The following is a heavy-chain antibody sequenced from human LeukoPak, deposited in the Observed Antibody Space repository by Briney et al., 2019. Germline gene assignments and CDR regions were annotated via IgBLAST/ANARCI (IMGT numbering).Heavy chain of an antibody. J-gene: IGHJ5*02. D-gene: IGHD2-2*02. CDR3: ARDRYCSSTSCYTAGGWFDP. CDR2: IYTSGST. Sequence: SETLSLTCTVSGGSISSYYWSWIRQPAGKGLEWIGRIYTSGSTNYNPSLKSRVTMSVDTPKNQFSLKLSSVTAADTAVYYCARDRYCSSTSCYTAGGWFDPWGQGTLVTVSS. V-gene: IGHV4-4*07. CDR1: GGSISSYY.